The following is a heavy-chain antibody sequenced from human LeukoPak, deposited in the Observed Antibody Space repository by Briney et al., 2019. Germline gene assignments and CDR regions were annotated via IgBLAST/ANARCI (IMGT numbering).Heavy chain of an antibody. CDR1: GGSISSYY. V-gene: IGHV4-59*08. CDR2: IYYSGST. J-gene: IGHJ4*02. CDR3: ARRITIFGVDNFDY. Sequence: SETLSLTCTVSGGSISSYYWSWIRQPPGKGLEWIGYIYYSGSTNYNPSLKSRVTISVDTSKNQFSLKLSSVTAADTAVYYCARRITIFGVDNFDYWGQGTLVTVSS. D-gene: IGHD3-3*01.